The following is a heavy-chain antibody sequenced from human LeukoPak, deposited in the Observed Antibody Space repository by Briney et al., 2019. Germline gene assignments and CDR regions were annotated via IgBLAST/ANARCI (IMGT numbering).Heavy chain of an antibody. CDR1: GVSISSYY. Sequence: PSETLSLTCTASGVSISSYYRSWVRQPAGKGLEWIGRIYTSGSTNYNPSLKSRVTMSVDTSKNQFSLKLSSVTAADTAVYYCARDLGDIVVVPAAYNWFDPWGQGTLVTVSS. CDR2: IYTSGST. CDR3: ARDLGDIVVVPAAYNWFDP. V-gene: IGHV4-4*07. D-gene: IGHD2-2*01. J-gene: IGHJ5*02.